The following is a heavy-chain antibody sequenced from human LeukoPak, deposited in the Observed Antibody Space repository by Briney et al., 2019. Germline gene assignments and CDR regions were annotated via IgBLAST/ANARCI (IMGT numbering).Heavy chain of an antibody. J-gene: IGHJ4*02. V-gene: IGHV3-21*01. Sequence: GGSLRLSCAASGFSFSSYSMNWVRQAPGKGLEWVSCISSGSSYIYEADSVKGRFTISRDNAKNSLYLQMNSLRAEDTAVYYCVKDRTGTYTLDYWGQGTLVTVSS. CDR1: GFSFSSYS. CDR2: ISSGSSYI. CDR3: VKDRTGTYTLDY. D-gene: IGHD3-10*01.